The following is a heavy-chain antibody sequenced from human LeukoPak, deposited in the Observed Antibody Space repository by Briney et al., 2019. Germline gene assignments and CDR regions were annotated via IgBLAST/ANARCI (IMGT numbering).Heavy chain of an antibody. CDR3: ARVEDTAMVYFDY. Sequence: SDTLSLTCTVSGGSINTYYWIWIRQPPAKGLEWIGYIYSSGSTNYNPSLKSRVSISVDTSKNQFSLRLSSVTASDTAVYYCARVEDTAMVYFDYWGQGTLVTVSS. CDR1: GGSINTYY. CDR2: IYSSGST. J-gene: IGHJ4*02. V-gene: IGHV4-59*08. D-gene: IGHD5-18*01.